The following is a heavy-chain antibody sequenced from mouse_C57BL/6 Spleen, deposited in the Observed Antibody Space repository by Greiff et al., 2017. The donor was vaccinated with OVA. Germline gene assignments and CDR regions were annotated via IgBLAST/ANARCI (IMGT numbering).Heavy chain of an antibody. J-gene: IGHJ2*01. CDR1: GYTFTSYW. Sequence: QVQLQQPGAELVKPGASVKLSCKASGYTFTSYWMHWVKQRPGQGLEWIGMIHPNSGSTNYNEKFKSKATLTVDKSSSTAYMQLSSLTSEDSAVYYCARSPYYSNPYFDYWGQGTTLTVSS. D-gene: IGHD2-5*01. CDR3: ARSPYYSNPYFDY. CDR2: IHPNSGST. V-gene: IGHV1-64*01.